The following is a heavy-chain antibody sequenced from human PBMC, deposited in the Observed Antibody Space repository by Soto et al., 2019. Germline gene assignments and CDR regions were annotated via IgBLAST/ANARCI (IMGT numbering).Heavy chain of an antibody. V-gene: IGHV4-30-4*01. J-gene: IGHJ4*02. Sequence: PSETLSLTCTVSGGSISSGNYYWSWIRQPPGKGLEWIGFISYSGSTYYSTSLKSRVTISVDTSKSQFSLNLSFVTAADTAVYYFAIGPTYDLLSGGFDFWGQGALVTVSS. CDR2: ISYSGST. CDR3: AIGPTYDLLSGGFDF. CDR1: GGSISSGNYY. D-gene: IGHD3-9*01.